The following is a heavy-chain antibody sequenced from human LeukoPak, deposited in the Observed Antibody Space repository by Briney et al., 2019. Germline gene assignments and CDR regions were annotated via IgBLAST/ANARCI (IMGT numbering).Heavy chain of an antibody. CDR3: ARGAGYKNHDYYYYMDV. D-gene: IGHD5-24*01. J-gene: IGHJ6*03. V-gene: IGHV4-38-2*01. CDR1: GYSISSGYY. CDR2: IYHSGST. Sequence: SETLSLTCAVSGYSISSGYYWGWIRQPPGKGLEWIGSIYHSGSTYYNPSLKSRVTISVDTSKNQFSLKLSSVTAADTAVYYCARGAGYKNHDYYYYMDVWGKGTTVTVSS.